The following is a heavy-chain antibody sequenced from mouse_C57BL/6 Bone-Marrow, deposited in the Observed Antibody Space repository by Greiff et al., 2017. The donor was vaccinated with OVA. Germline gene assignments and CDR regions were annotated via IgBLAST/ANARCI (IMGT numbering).Heavy chain of an antibody. CDR1: GFTFSSYA. V-gene: IGHV5-4*01. Sequence: EVKLVESGGGLVKPGGSLKLSCAASGFTFSSYAMSWVRQTPEKRLEWVATISDGGSYTYYPDNVKGRFTISRDNAKNNLYLQMSHLKSEDTAMYYCARDRDSNCAMDYWGQGTSVTVSS. D-gene: IGHD2-5*01. CDR2: ISDGGSYT. CDR3: ARDRDSNCAMDY. J-gene: IGHJ4*01.